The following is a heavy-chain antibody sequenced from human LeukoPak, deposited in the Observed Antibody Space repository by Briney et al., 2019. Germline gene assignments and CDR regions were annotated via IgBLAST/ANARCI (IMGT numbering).Heavy chain of an antibody. CDR1: GFTFSSYA. J-gene: IGHJ4*02. V-gene: IGHV3-23*01. Sequence: GGSLRLSCAASGFTFSSYAMSWVRQAPGKGLDWVSAIGSSGGSTYYADSVKGRFTISRDNSKNTLYLQMISLRAGDTAVYYCARLLTRRGYFDYWGQGTLVTVSS. D-gene: IGHD1-14*01. CDR2: IGSSGGST. CDR3: ARLLTRRGYFDY.